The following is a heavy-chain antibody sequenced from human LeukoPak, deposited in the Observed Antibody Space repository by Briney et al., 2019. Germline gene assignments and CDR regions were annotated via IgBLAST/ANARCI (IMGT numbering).Heavy chain of an antibody. V-gene: IGHV1-8*01. CDR2: MNPNSGNT. Sequence: ASVKVSCKASGYTFTSYDINWVRQATGQGLEWMGWMNPNSGNTGYAQKFQGRVTMTRNTSISTAYMELSSLRSEDTAVYYCAREIAVAGAPDYWGQGTLVTVSS. J-gene: IGHJ4*02. CDR1: GYTFTSYD. D-gene: IGHD6-19*01. CDR3: AREIAVAGAPDY.